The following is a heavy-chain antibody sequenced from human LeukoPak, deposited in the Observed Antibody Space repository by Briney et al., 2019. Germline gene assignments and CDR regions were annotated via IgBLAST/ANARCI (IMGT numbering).Heavy chain of an antibody. CDR2: MNPNSGNT. D-gene: IGHD5-24*01. CDR1: GYTFTSYY. J-gene: IGHJ4*02. CDR3: ARGERWLQQDY. V-gene: IGHV1-8*02. Sequence: ASVKVSCKASGYTFTSYYMHWVRQAPGQGLEWMGWMNPNSGNTGYAQKLQGRVTMTTDTSTSTAYMELRSLRSDDTAVYYCARGERWLQQDYWGQGTLVTVSS.